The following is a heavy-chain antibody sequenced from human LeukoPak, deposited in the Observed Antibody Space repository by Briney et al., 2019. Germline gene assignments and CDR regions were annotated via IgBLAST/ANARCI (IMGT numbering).Heavy chain of an antibody. J-gene: IGHJ4*02. D-gene: IGHD2-15*01. CDR1: GFTFSSYA. Sequence: GGSLRLSCAASGFTFSSYAMSWDRQAPGKGLEWVSAISGSGGSTYYADSVKGRFTISRDNSKNTLYLQMNSLRADDTAVYYCAKDQMGYCSGGSCYDFDYWGQGTLVTVSS. V-gene: IGHV3-23*01. CDR2: ISGSGGST. CDR3: AKDQMGYCSGGSCYDFDY.